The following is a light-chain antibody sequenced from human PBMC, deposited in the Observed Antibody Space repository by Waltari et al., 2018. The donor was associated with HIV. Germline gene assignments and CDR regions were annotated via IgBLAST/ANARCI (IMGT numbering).Light chain of an antibody. V-gene: IGLV2-14*03. CDR1: RRDVGGYNH. J-gene: IGLJ1*01. CDR2: DVS. CDR3: SSYTSSSPYA. Sequence: QYALTQPASVYGSPGQSITISCTGTRRDVGGYNHSSCSQQHPCKAPKLIIYDVSIRPSGFSNRFSGSKSGNTASLTISGLQAEDEADYYCSSYTSSSPYAFGTGTKVTVL.